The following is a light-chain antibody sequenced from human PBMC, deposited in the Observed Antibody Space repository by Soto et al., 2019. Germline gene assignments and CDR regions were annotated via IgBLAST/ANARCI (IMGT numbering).Light chain of an antibody. V-gene: IGLV2-8*01. CDR1: SSDVGGYKY. CDR3: SSDAGINNLGV. CDR2: EVN. J-gene: IGLJ1*01. Sequence: QSALTQPPSASGSPGQSVTISCTGTSSDVGGYKYVSWYQQHPGKAPKLMIFEVNKRPSGVPDRFSGSKSGNTASLTVSGLQAEDEAASDCSSDAGINNLGVFGTGTKLTVL.